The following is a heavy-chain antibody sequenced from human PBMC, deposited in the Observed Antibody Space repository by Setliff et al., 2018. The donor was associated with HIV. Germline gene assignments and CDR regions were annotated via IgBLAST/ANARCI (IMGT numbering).Heavy chain of an antibody. CDR2: INAGNGGT. Sequence: ASVKVSCKTSGFTFSNYAIHWVRQAPGQGLEWMGWINAGNGGTNYAQKFQGRVTMTRDTSISTAYMELSGLTSDDSAVYYCARYLVVVPVAVGGLDVWGQGTTVTVSS. CDR1: GFTFSNYA. D-gene: IGHD2-2*01. J-gene: IGHJ6*02. CDR3: ARYLVVVPVAVGGLDV. V-gene: IGHV1-2*02.